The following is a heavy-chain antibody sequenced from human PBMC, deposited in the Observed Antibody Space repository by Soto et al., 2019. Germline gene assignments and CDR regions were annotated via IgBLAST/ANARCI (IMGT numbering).Heavy chain of an antibody. J-gene: IGHJ4*02. V-gene: IGHV3-11*06. CDR1: GFTFSDYY. CDR3: ARGGAYRSGYPDY. CDR2: ISDTSSST. D-gene: IGHD5-18*01. Sequence: PGGSLRLSCAASGFTFSDYYMSWIRQAPGKGLEWVSYISDTSSSTNYADSVKGRFTISRDNAKNSLYLQMNSLRAGDTAVYYCARGGAYRSGYPDYWGQGTLVTVPS.